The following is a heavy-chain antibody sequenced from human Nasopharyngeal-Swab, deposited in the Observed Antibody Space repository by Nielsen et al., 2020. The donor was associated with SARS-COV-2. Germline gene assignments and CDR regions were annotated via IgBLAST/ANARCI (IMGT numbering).Heavy chain of an antibody. Sequence: PGKALEWLAHIFSNDERSYSTSLKSRLTISKDTSKSQVFLTMTNMDPVDTATYYCAHGRFCSGGTCYGYSYYYMDVWGKGTTVTVSS. V-gene: IGHV2-26*01. D-gene: IGHD2-15*01. J-gene: IGHJ6*03. CDR2: IFSNDER. CDR3: AHGRFCSGGTCYGYSYYYMDV.